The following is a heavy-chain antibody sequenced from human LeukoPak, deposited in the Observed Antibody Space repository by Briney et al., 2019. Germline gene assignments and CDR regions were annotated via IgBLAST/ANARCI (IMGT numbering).Heavy chain of an antibody. CDR3: ARDTGVGPTSDAFDI. CDR2: IYSGGNT. J-gene: IGHJ3*02. V-gene: IGHV3-66*01. CDR1: GFHVSSNY. Sequence: GGSLRLSCAVSGFHVSSNYVSWVRQAPGKGLGWVSVIYSGGNTYYGDSVKGRFTISRDNSKNTLYLQMNSLRAEDTAVYYCARDTGVGPTSDAFDIWGQGTMVTVSS. D-gene: IGHD1-26*01.